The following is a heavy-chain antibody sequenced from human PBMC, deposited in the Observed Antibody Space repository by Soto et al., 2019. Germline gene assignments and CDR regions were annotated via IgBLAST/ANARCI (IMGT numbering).Heavy chain of an antibody. CDR1: GGSISSYY. V-gene: IGHV4-59*01. CDR3: ARDRVDSSGYYYYYCMVV. Sequence: PSETLSLTCTVSGGSISSYYWSWIRQPPGKGLEWIGYIYYSGSTNYNPSLKSRVTISVDTSKNQFSLKLSSVTAADTAVYYCARDRVDSSGYYYYYCMVVRRQGTTVTVSS. J-gene: IGHJ6*02. D-gene: IGHD3-22*01. CDR2: IYYSGST.